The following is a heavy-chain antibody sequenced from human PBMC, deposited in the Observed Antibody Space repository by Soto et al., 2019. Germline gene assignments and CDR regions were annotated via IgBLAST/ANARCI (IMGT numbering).Heavy chain of an antibody. V-gene: IGHV4-30-2*01. J-gene: IGHJ5*02. CDR1: GGSMSSGGSS. CDR3: ARWWMYAPRFDP. Sequence: QLQLQESGSGLVKPSQTLSLTCAVSGGSMSSGGSSWSWIRQPPGKGLEWIGYIYHSGSTYYNPSLKSRVTISVDRSKNQFSLKLSSVTAADTAVYYCARWWMYAPRFDPWCQGTLVTVSS. CDR2: IYHSGST. D-gene: IGHD2-8*01.